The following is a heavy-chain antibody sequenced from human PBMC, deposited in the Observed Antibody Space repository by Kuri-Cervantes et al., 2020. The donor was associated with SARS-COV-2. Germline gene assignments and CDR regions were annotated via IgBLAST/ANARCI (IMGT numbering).Heavy chain of an antibody. Sequence: GSLRLSCTVSGYSISSGYYWSWIRQPPGKGLEWIGSIYHSGSTYYNPSLKSRVTISVDTSKNQFSLKLSSVTAADTAVYYCARQLDFNDAFDIWGQGTMVTVSS. CDR2: IYHSGST. CDR3: ARQLDFNDAFDI. J-gene: IGHJ3*02. V-gene: IGHV4-38-2*02. D-gene: IGHD6-6*01. CDR1: GYSISSGYY.